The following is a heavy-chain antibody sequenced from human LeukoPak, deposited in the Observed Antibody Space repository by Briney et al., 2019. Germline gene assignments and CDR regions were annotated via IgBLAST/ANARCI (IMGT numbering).Heavy chain of an antibody. CDR1: GFTFSSYG. V-gene: IGHV3-23*01. Sequence: PGGSLRLSCAASGFTFSSYGMSWVRQAPGKGLEWVSAISGSGGSTYYADSVKGRFTISRDNSKNTLYLQMNSLRAEDTAVYYCAKPIWFGTGGYFDYWGQGTLVTVSS. J-gene: IGHJ4*02. CDR3: AKPIWFGTGGYFDY. D-gene: IGHD3-10*01. CDR2: ISGSGGST.